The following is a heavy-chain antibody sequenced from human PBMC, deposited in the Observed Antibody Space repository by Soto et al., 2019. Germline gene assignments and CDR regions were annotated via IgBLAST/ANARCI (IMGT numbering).Heavy chain of an antibody. Sequence: ASVKVSCKASGYTFTSYGISWVRQAPGQGLERMGWNSTYNGNKNYAQNLQGRVTMTTDTSTSTAYMELRSLRSADTAVYYCTRDFYDFWSGKIGDAFDIWGQGTMVTVSS. V-gene: IGHV1-18*04. J-gene: IGHJ3*02. D-gene: IGHD3-3*01. CDR2: NSTYNGNK. CDR1: GYTFTSYG. CDR3: TRDFYDFWSGKIGDAFDI.